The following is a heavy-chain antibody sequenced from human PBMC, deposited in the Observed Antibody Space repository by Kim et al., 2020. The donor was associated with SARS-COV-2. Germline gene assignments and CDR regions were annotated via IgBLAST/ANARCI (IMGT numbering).Heavy chain of an antibody. Sequence: SRVTISVDTSKNQFSLKLSSVTAADTAVYYCARGGKNIVVVPAAKNIFDYWGQGTLVTVSS. CDR3: ARGGKNIVVVPAAKNIFDY. V-gene: IGHV4-34*01. D-gene: IGHD2-2*01. J-gene: IGHJ4*02.